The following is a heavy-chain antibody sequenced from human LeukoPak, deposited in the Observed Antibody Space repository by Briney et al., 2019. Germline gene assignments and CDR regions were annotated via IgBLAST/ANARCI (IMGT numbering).Heavy chain of an antibody. CDR1: GYTFTSYD. CDR3: ARERRGSTVT. CDR2: IIPIFGTA. V-gene: IGHV1-69*13. Sequence: SVKVSCKASGYTFTSYDINWVRQAPGQGLEWMGGIIPIFGTANYAQKFQGRVTITADESTSTAYMELSSLRSEDTAVYYCARERRGSTVTWGQGTLVTVSS. D-gene: IGHD4-11*01. J-gene: IGHJ4*02.